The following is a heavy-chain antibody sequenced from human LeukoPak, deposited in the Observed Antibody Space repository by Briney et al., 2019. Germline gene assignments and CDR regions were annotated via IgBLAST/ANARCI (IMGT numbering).Heavy chain of an antibody. CDR2: INPSGGST. CDR3: ARTAARYGMDV. J-gene: IGHJ6*02. V-gene: IGHV1-46*01. Sequence: GASVKVSCKASGYTFTSYYMHWVRQAPGQGLEWMGIINPSGGSTSYAQKFQGRVTMTRDTSTSTVYMELSSLRPEDTAVYYCARTAARYGMDVWGQGTTVTVSS. D-gene: IGHD6-6*01. CDR1: GYTFTSYY.